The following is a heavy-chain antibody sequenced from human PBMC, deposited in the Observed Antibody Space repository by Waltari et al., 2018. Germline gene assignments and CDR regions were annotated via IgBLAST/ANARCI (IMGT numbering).Heavy chain of an antibody. CDR3: ARSRYKGGYDM. Sequence: QLVESGGGLVQPGGSLTLSCTASGFTVNDDEMPWVRQDLLGGLEWVSRRRTTGETGYAAAVRGRFTISREHGTNSVYLQMNSLTAEDTAVYYCARSRYKGGYDMWGQGTRVVVSS. J-gene: IGHJ3*02. D-gene: IGHD3-22*01. V-gene: IGHV3-13*01. CDR1: GFTVNDDE. CDR2: RRTTGET.